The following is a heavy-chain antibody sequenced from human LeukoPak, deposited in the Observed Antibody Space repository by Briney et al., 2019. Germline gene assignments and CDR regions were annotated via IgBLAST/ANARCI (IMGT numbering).Heavy chain of an antibody. J-gene: IGHJ6*02. V-gene: IGHV3-30-3*01. CDR2: ISKDGSDK. CDR1: GFTFSDYA. CDR3: ARGGGLDV. Sequence: GGSLRLSCAASGFTFSDYAMHWVRQAPGKGLEWVAVISKDGSDKYYPGSVRGRFTISRDNSKNSLYLQMSNLRAEDTAVYFCARGGGLDVWGQGATVTVSS. D-gene: IGHD3-16*01.